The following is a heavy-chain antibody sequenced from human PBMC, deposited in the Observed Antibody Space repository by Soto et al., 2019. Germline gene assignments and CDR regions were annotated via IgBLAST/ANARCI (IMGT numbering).Heavy chain of an antibody. CDR1: GFTFSSYG. CDR3: AKDLKGYYGSGTAH. J-gene: IGHJ4*02. V-gene: IGHV3-30*18. D-gene: IGHD3-10*01. CDR2: ISYDGSKE. Sequence: GGSLRLSCVASGFTFSSYGMHWVRQAPGKGPEWVAVISYDGSKEYYEDSVKGRFTISRDNSKDTLYLQMNSLRVEDTAIYYCAKDLKGYYGSGTAHWGQGTQVTVSS.